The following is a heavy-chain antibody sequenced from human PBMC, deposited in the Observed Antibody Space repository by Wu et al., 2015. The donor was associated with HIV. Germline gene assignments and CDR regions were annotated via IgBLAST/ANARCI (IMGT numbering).Heavy chain of an antibody. CDR2: INQNGGGA. V-gene: IGHV1-2*02. J-gene: IGHJ6*02. CDR1: GYSFSDYH. D-gene: IGHD5-12*01. CDR3: AINTDSVATSLYSLGV. Sequence: QIQLVQSGAEVKKPGASVKVSCKASGYSFSDYHIHWVRQAPGQGLEWMGWINQNGGGATHVQKFQGRVAMTRDTSISTAFMELSSLRSEDTAVYYCAINTDSVATSLYSLGVWGQGTVVTVSS.